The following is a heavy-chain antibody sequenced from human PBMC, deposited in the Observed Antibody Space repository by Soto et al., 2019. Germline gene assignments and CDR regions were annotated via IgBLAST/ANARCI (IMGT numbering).Heavy chain of an antibody. Sequence: GWSLRLSCAASGFTFSTFALGWVRQDPGKWHEWVSLISGISRDTYYADSVKGRFTISRDNSKIIRYLQRNSLRSEDTAVADCGTHDFRGITGTTWGQGSLVTVSA. D-gene: IGHD1-20*01. J-gene: IGHJ4*02. CDR1: GFTFSTFA. V-gene: IGHV3-23*01. CDR2: ISGISRDT. CDR3: GTHDFRGITGTT.